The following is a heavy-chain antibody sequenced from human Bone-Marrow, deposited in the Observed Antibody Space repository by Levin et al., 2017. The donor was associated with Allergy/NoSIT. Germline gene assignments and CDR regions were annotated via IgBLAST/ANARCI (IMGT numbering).Heavy chain of an antibody. J-gene: IGHJ5*02. V-gene: IGHV4-59*01. CDR2: IYYSGST. D-gene: IGHD2-2*01. Sequence: GSLRLSCTVSGGSISSYYWSWIRQPPGKGLEWIGYIYYSGSTNYNPSLKSRVTISVDTSKNQFSLKLSSVTAADTAVYYCAIYCSSTSCYAGFDPWGQGTLVTVSS. CDR1: GGSISSYY. CDR3: AIYCSSTSCYAGFDP.